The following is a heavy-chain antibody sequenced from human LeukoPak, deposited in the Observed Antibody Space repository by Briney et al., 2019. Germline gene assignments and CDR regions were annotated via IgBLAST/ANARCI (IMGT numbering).Heavy chain of an antibody. CDR1: GGSISSRSYY. CDR3: AKEGLYYYDSSGPVDY. V-gene: IGHV4-39*07. J-gene: IGHJ4*02. D-gene: IGHD3-22*01. Sequence: PSETLSLTCTVSGGSISSRSYYWGWLRQPPGKGLEWIGSIYHSGSTYYNPSLKSRVTISVDTSKNQFSLKLSSVTAADTAVYYCAKEGLYYYDSSGPVDYWGQGTLVTVSS. CDR2: IYHSGST.